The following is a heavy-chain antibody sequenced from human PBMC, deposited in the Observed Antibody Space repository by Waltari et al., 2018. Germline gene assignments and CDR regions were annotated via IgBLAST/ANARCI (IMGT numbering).Heavy chain of an antibody. CDR3: ARAPKDQLLFRYFDL. Sequence: QLQLQESGPGLVQPSETLSLTCTVSDGSLSSTSYYWGWISKPPGKGLEWIGSIYYSGSTYYNPSLKSRVTISVDTSKNQFSLKLSSVTAADTAVYYCARAPKDQLLFRYFDLWGRGTLVTVSS. J-gene: IGHJ2*01. CDR2: IYYSGST. D-gene: IGHD2-2*01. CDR1: DGSLSSTSYY. V-gene: IGHV4-39*07.